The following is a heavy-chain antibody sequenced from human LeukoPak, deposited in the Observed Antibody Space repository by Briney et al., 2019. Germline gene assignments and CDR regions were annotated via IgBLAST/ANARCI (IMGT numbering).Heavy chain of an antibody. J-gene: IGHJ4*02. CDR3: AKDEVTSGGGLAS. CDR1: GFTVSGTH. CDR2: MYTGGTT. Sequence: GWSLRLSCAASGFTVSGTHMNWVRQAPGKGLEWVSAMYTGGTTYYADSVKGRFTISRDNSKNNLYLHMNSLRAEDTAVYYCAKDEVTSGGGLASWGQGTLVTVSS. D-gene: IGHD2-21*02. V-gene: IGHV3-53*01.